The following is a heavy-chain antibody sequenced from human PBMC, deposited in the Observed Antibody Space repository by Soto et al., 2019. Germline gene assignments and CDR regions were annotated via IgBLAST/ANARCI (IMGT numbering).Heavy chain of an antibody. V-gene: IGHV1-24*01. CDR1: GYTLTELS. CDR2: FDPEDGET. D-gene: IGHD4-17*01. Sequence: QVQLVQSGAEVKKPGASVKVSCKVSGYTLTELSMHWVRQAPGKGLEWMGGFDPEDGETIYAQKFQGRVTMTEDTSTDTAYMELSSLRSEDTTVYYCATDRPGRVTSGDAFDIWGQGTMVTVSS. CDR3: ATDRPGRVTSGDAFDI. J-gene: IGHJ3*02.